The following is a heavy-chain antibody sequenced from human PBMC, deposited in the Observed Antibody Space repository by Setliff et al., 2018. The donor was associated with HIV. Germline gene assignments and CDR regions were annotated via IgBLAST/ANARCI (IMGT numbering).Heavy chain of an antibody. J-gene: IGHJ3*02. D-gene: IGHD3-22*01. Sequence: GPSVKVSCKASGYTFTGYYTHWVRQAPGQGLEWMGWISPNSGGTNYAQKFQGWVTMTRDTSISTAYMELSRLRSDDTAVYYCARGGLVDSSGYYYRSGGAFDIWGQGTMVTVS. V-gene: IGHV1-2*04. CDR3: ARGGLVDSSGYYYRSGGAFDI. CDR2: ISPNSGGT. CDR1: GYTFTGYY.